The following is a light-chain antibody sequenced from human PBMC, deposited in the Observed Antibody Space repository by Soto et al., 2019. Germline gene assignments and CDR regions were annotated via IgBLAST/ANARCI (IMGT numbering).Light chain of an antibody. CDR2: EVS. J-gene: IGLJ2*01. CDR3: SSYAGSSNLGV. Sequence: QSALTQPPSASGSPGQSVTISCTGTSSDVGGYNYVSWYQQHPGRAPKLMIYEVSKRPPGVPDRFSGSKSGNTASLTVSGLQPEDEADYYCSSYAGSSNLGVFGGGTKLTVL. V-gene: IGLV2-8*01. CDR1: SSDVGGYNY.